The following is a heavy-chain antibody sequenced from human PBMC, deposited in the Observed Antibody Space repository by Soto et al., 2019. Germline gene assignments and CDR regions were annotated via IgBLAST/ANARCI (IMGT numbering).Heavy chain of an antibody. V-gene: IGHV4-39*01. CDR2: FYYSGTT. D-gene: IGHD2-15*01. Sequence: LQTMSVTHTVAGGSSSSSSYYRGKIRQPPGKGLEWFGSFYYSGTTYYNPSLKSRVIISVDTSKNQFSLKLSSVTATDTAVYYCARHQIYCSGGTCYPATRGFDPWGLGTLVTVPS. CDR3: ARHQIYCSGGTCYPATRGFDP. J-gene: IGHJ5*02. CDR1: GGSSSSSSYY.